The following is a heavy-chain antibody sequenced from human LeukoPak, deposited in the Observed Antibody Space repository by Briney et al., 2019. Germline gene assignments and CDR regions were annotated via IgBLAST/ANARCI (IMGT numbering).Heavy chain of an antibody. CDR1: GFTFSSYA. Sequence: GRSLRLSCAASGFTFSSYAMSWVRQAPGKGLEWVSAISGSGGSTYYADSVKGRSTISRDNSKNTLYLQMNSLRAEDTAVYYCARGPQLTYFYYMDVWGKGTTVTVSS. V-gene: IGHV3-23*01. D-gene: IGHD5-24*01. CDR3: ARGPQLTYFYYMDV. J-gene: IGHJ6*03. CDR2: ISGSGGST.